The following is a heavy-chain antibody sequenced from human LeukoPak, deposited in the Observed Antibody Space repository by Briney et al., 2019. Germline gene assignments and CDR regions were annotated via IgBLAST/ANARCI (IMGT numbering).Heavy chain of an antibody. CDR3: AKVYHDSGCLIDY. CDR2: IKNDGSTT. J-gene: IGHJ4*02. D-gene: IGHD6-19*01. CDR1: GFSFSNCA. V-gene: IGHV3-23*01. Sequence: PGGSLRLSCAASGFSFSNCAMTWVRQAPGKGLEWVSTIKNDGSTTDYADSVKGRFTISRDISKHTLYLQMNSLRAEDTAIYYCAKVYHDSGCLIDYWGQGTLVTVSS.